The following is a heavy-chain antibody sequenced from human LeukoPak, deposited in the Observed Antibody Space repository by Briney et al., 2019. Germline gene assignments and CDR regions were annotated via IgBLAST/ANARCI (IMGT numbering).Heavy chain of an antibody. CDR2: IKKDGSEK. D-gene: IGHD6-19*01. J-gene: IGHJ4*02. V-gene: IGHV3-7*01. CDR3: EGSAGY. Sequence: GGSLRLSCAASGFTFSNSWMSWVRQAPGKGLEWVANIKKDGSEKYYVDSVKGRFTISRDNAKNSLYLQMNSLRVEDTAVYYCEGSAGYWGQGTLVTVSS. CDR1: GFTFSNSW.